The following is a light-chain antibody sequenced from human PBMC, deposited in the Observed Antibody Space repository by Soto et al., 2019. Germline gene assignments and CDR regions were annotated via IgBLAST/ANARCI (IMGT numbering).Light chain of an antibody. CDR2: GAS. V-gene: IGKV3-20*01. CDR1: QSVSSSY. Sequence: EIVLTQSPGTLSLSPGERATLSCRASQSVSSSYLAWYQQKPGQAPRLLIYGASSRATGIPDRFSGSGSGTDFTITISRLEPEDFAVYYCQQYGSSPRTFGQLTKVESK. CDR3: QQYGSSPRT. J-gene: IGKJ1*01.